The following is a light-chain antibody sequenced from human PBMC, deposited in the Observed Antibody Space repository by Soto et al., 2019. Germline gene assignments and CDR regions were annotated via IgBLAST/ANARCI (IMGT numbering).Light chain of an antibody. J-gene: IGLJ2*01. CDR1: SSDVGGYNY. Sequence: QSALTQPASVSGSPGQSITISCTGTSSDVGGYNYVSWYQHHPGKAPKLMIYEVSNRPSGVSNRFSGSKSGNTASLTISGLRAEDEADYYCSSYTDSSSRVFGGGTKLTVL. V-gene: IGLV2-14*01. CDR3: SSYTDSSSRV. CDR2: EVS.